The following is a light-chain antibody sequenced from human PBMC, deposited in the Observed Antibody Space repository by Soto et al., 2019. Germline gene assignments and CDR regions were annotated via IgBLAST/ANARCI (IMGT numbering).Light chain of an antibody. V-gene: IGKV1-33*01. Sequence: DIQMTQSPSSLSASVGDRVTITCRASQDISNYLNWYQQRPGKAPKLLIYDASNLERGVPSRFSGTRSGTHFTFSITSLQPEDVATYYCQQSDSLPITFGQGKRREI. CDR1: QDISNY. CDR3: QQSDSLPIT. CDR2: DAS. J-gene: IGKJ5*01.